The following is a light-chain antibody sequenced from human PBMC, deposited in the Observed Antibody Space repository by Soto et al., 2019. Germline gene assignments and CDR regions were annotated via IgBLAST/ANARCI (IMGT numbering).Light chain of an antibody. CDR2: GAS. J-gene: IGKJ1*01. CDR3: QQYKNWPT. CDR1: QNVDTKY. V-gene: IGKV3-15*01. Sequence: EIVLTQSPGTLSLSPGERATLSGRASQNVDTKYLAWYQFKPGQAPRIIIFGASTRATGIPARFSGGGSGTDFTLIISSLQSEDFAIYYCQQYKNWPTFGQGTKVDIK.